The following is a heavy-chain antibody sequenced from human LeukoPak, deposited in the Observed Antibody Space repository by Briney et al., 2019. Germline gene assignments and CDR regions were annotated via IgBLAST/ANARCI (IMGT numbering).Heavy chain of an antibody. CDR3: ARGLWFGELLQPPFDY. J-gene: IGHJ4*02. CDR1: GGSFSGYY. V-gene: IGHV4-34*01. D-gene: IGHD3-10*01. CDR2: INHSGST. Sequence: SETLSLTCAVYGGSFSGYYWSWIRQPPGKGLEWVGEINHSGSTNYNPSLKSRVTISVDTSKTQFSLKLSSVTAADTAVYYCARGLWFGELLQPPFDYWGQGTLVTVSS.